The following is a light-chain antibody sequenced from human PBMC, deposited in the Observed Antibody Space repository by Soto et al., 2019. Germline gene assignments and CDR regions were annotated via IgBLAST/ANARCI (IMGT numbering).Light chain of an antibody. V-gene: IGLV1-40*01. CDR1: SSNIGAGYD. CDR3: QSYDSSLSGSGV. Sequence: QSVLTQPPSVSVAPGQRVTISCTGSSSNIGAGYDVHWYQQLPGTAPKLLIYGNGNRPSGVPDRFSGSKSGTSASLAITGLQAEDEADYYCQSYDSSLSGSGVFGGGTKLTVL. CDR2: GNG. J-gene: IGLJ2*01.